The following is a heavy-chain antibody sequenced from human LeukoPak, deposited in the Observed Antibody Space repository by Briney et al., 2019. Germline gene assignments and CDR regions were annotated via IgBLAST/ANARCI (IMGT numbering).Heavy chain of an antibody. V-gene: IGHV3-11*01. CDR2: IRGSGASI. CDR3: ARDRILRGSGSFTGDY. CDR1: GFTFSDHY. J-gene: IGHJ4*02. D-gene: IGHD3-10*01. Sequence: GGSLRLSCAASGFTFSDHYITWIRQAPGKGLEWVSFIRGSGASIDYADSVKGRFTISRDNAKNALFLHMDTLRAEDTAVYYCARDRILRGSGSFTGDYWGQGTLVTVSS.